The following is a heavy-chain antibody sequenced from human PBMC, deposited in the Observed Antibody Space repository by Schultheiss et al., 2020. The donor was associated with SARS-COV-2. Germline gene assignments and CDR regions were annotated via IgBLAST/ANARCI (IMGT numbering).Heavy chain of an antibody. V-gene: IGHV4-34*01. Sequence: SQTLSLTCAVFGESFSGFSWTWIRQSPGKGLEWFGQVSHSGGTHFNPSLKRRLTISIDTSKRQFSLRLTSVTAADTATYFCSRGRTSVIPSPVLGLGPLYFSYYMDVWGKGAAVTVSS. J-gene: IGHJ6*03. CDR1: GESFSGFS. CDR3: SRGRTSVIPSPVLGLGPLYFSYYMDV. D-gene: IGHD6-19*01. CDR2: VSHSGGT.